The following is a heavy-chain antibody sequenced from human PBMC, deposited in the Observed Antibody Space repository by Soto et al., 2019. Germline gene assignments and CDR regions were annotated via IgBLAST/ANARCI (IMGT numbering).Heavy chain of an antibody. CDR2: INHSGST. D-gene: IGHD5-12*01. CDR1: GGSFSGYY. J-gene: IGHJ6*02. V-gene: IGHV4-34*01. Sequence: SETLSLTCAVYGGSFSGYYWSWIRQPPGKGLEWIGEINHSGSTNYNPSLKSRVTISVDTSKNQFSLKLSSVTAADTAVYYCARVGDGYNLYYYYYGMDVWGQGTTVTVSS. CDR3: ARVGDGYNLYYYYYGMDV.